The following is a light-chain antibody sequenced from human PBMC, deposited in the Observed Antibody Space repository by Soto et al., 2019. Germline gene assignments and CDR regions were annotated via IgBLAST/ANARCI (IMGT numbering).Light chain of an antibody. CDR1: QRFCYCSNNKNY. CDR2: WAS. Sequence: NVRTQSADSVGLSLGERATINGKSSQRFCYCSNNKNYLAWYQQRPGQPPKLLIYWASTRESGVPDRFSGSGSGTDFTLTINSLQAEDVAVYYCQQYYSTPQTFGQGTRLEI. J-gene: IGKJ5*01. V-gene: IGKV4-1*01. CDR3: QQYYSTPQT.